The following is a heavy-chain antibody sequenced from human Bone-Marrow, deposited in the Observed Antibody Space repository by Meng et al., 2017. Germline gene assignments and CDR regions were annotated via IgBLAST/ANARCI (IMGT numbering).Heavy chain of an antibody. D-gene: IGHD6-19*01. Sequence: SGPTLVKPTQTFTLTCTFSGFSRSTSGMRVSWIRQPPGKALEWLARIDWDDDKFYSTALKTRLTISKDTSKNQVVLTMTNMDPVDTATYYCAREYSSGWFFDYWGQGTLVTVSS. CDR1: GFSRSTSGMR. CDR2: IDWDDDK. V-gene: IGHV2-70*04. J-gene: IGHJ4*02. CDR3: AREYSSGWFFDY.